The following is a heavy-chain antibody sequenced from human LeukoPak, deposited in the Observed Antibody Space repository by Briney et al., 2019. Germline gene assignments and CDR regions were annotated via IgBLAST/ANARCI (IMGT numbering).Heavy chain of an antibody. V-gene: IGHV3-48*01. CDR2: ISSSSSTI. Sequence: GGSLRLSCAASGFTFSSYSMNWVRQAPGKGLEWVSYISSSSSTIYYADSVKGRFTISRDNAKNSPYLQMNSLRAEDTAVYYCARDRNYDFWSGYMNWGQGTLVTVSS. D-gene: IGHD3-3*01. CDR3: ARDRNYDFWSGYMN. J-gene: IGHJ4*02. CDR1: GFTFSSYS.